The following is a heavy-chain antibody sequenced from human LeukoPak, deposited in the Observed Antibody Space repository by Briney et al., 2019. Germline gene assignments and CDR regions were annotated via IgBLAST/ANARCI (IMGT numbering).Heavy chain of an antibody. D-gene: IGHD6-19*01. CDR3: ARSALRYSSGWYYFDY. J-gene: IGHJ4*02. CDR2: ISSSSSYI. Sequence: GGSLRLSCAASGFTFSSYSMNWVRQAPGKGLEWVSSISSSSSYIYYADSVKGRFTISRDNAKNSLYLQMNSLRAEDTAVYYCARSALRYSSGWYYFDYWGQGTLVTVS. CDR1: GFTFSSYS. V-gene: IGHV3-21*01.